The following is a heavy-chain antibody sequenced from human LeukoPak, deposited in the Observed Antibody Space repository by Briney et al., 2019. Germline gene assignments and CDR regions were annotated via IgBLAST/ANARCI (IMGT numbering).Heavy chain of an antibody. Sequence: GGSLRLSCATSGFTFIKYSMTWVRQAPGKGLEWVSAITGSGASTDYADSVKGRFTISRDNSKNTLYLQMNSLRAEDTAVYYCAKRSAESSGYFNYWGQGILVTVSS. CDR3: AKRSAESSGYFNY. V-gene: IGHV3-23*01. D-gene: IGHD6-19*01. CDR2: ITGSGAST. J-gene: IGHJ4*02. CDR1: GFTFIKYS.